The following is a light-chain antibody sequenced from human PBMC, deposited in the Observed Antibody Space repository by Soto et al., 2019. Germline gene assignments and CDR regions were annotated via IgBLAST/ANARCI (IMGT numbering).Light chain of an antibody. CDR1: SSNIGAGYD. CDR3: QSYDSSLSVRYV. J-gene: IGLJ1*01. CDR2: GNS. Sequence: QSVLTQPPSVSGAPGQRVTISCTGSSSNIGAGYDVHWYQQLPGTAPKLLIYGNSNRPSGAPDRFSGSKSGTSASLAITGLQAEDEADYYCQSYDSSLSVRYVFGTGTKLTVL. V-gene: IGLV1-40*01.